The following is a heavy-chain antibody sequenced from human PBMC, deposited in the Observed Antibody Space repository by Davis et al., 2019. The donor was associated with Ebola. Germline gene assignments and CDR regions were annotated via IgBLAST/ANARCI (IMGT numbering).Heavy chain of an antibody. CDR2: IYYSGST. CDR3: ARAPRIAAAGIDY. J-gene: IGHJ4*02. Sequence: PSETLSLTCTVSGGSVSSGSYYWSWIRQPPGKGLEWIGYIYYSGSTNYNPSLKSRVTISVDTSKNQFSLKLSSVTAADTAVYYCARAPRIAAAGIDYWGQGTLVTVSS. V-gene: IGHV4-61*01. D-gene: IGHD6-13*01. CDR1: GGSVSSGSYY.